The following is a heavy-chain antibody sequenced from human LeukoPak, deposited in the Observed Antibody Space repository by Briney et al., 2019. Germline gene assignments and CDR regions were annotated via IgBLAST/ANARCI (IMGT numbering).Heavy chain of an antibody. J-gene: IGHJ6*03. Sequence: ASVQVSCKASGYTFTGYYMHWVRQAPGQGVGWMGWINTNSGSTNYAQKFQGRVTITRDTSISTAYMELSRLRYDDTAVYYCARDSSPYYYYYMDVWGKGTTVTVSS. CDR3: ARDSSPYYYYYMDV. CDR2: INTNSGST. CDR1: GYTFTGYY. D-gene: IGHD6-6*01. V-gene: IGHV1-2*02.